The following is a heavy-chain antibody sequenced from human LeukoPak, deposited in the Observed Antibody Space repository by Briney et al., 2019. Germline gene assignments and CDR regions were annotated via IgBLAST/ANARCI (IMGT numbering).Heavy chain of an antibody. V-gene: IGHV4-61*02. CDR2: IYTSGST. CDR1: GGSISSGSYY. D-gene: IGHD6-19*01. Sequence: PSQTLSLTCTVSGGSISSGSYYWSWIRQPAGKGLEWIGRIYTSGSTNYNPSRKSRFTISVDTSKNQFSLKLSSVTAADTAVYYCARDSMEVAVAVPFDYWGQGTLVTVSS. J-gene: IGHJ4*02. CDR3: ARDSMEVAVAVPFDY.